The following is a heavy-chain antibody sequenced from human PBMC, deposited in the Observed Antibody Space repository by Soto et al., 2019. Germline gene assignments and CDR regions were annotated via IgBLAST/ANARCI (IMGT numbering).Heavy chain of an antibody. Sequence: QVPLQQWGGGLLKPSETLSLTCAVYGGSFSGYYWTWIRQPPGKGLEWIGRINHSGSTNLNPSLKTRIIISVDTSKNQFSLRLRSLSAADTAFYYCARGTSMTREVQGDAPGKDFLDSWGQGTLVAVSS. V-gene: IGHV4-34*01. CDR3: ARGTSMTREVQGDAPGKDFLDS. J-gene: IGHJ4*02. CDR2: INHSGST. CDR1: GGSFSGYY. D-gene: IGHD2-8*01.